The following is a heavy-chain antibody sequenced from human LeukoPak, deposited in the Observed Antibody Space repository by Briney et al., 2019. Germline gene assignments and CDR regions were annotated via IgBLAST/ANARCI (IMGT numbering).Heavy chain of an antibody. J-gene: IGHJ5*02. CDR2: INPAGSST. CDR1: GFTFSSDW. CDR3: ARGVRGSYGTDL. V-gene: IGHV3-74*01. D-gene: IGHD1-26*01. Sequence: QPGGSLRLSCAASGFTFSSDWMHWVRQAPGQGLVWVSRINPAGSSTNYADSVKGRFTISRDNAMNTLYLHLNSLRAEDTAVYYCARGVRGSYGTDLWGQGTLVTVSS.